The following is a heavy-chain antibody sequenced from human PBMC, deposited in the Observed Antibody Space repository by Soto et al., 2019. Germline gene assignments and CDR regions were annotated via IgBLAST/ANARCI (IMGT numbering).Heavy chain of an antibody. V-gene: IGHV4-34*01. D-gene: IGHD6-13*01. CDR3: ARTYSSSWSPFDY. J-gene: IGHJ4*02. Sequence: QVQLQQWGAGLLKPSETLSLTCAVYGGSFSGYDWSWIREPPGKGLEWIGEINQSGGTNYNPSLKSRVTISVDTSKNQFSLKLSSVTAADTAVYYCARTYSSSWSPFDYWGQGTLVTVSS. CDR1: GGSFSGYD. CDR2: INQSGGT.